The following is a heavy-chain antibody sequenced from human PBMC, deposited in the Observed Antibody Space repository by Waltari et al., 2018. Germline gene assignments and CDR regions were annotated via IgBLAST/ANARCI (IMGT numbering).Heavy chain of an antibody. J-gene: IGHJ4*02. CDR1: GYSISSGYY. CDR2: IYHSGST. CDR3: ARHDYGDYVYFDY. Sequence: QVQLQESGPGLVKTSETLSLTCAVSGYSISSGYYWGWIRQPPGKGLEWIGSIYHSGSTYYNPALKSRVTISVDTSKNQFSLNLSSVTAADTSVYYCARHDYGDYVYFDYWGQGTLVTVSS. D-gene: IGHD4-17*01. V-gene: IGHV4-38-2*01.